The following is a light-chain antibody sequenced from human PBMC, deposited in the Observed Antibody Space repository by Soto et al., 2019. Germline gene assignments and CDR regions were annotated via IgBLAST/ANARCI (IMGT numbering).Light chain of an antibody. Sequence: QSVLTQPPSVSGAPGQRVSISCTGSTSNIGAPYDVHWYQHLPGTAPKLLIYGDNNRPSGVPDRFSGSKSGYRASLAISGLQADDEASYYCLSYAGSNTLLFGGGTQLTVL. J-gene: IGLJ2*01. V-gene: IGLV1-40*01. CDR2: GDN. CDR1: TSNIGAPYD. CDR3: LSYAGSNTLL.